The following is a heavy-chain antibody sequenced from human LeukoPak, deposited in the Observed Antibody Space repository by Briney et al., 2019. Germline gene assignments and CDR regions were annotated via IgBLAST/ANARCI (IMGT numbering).Heavy chain of an antibody. CDR1: GVSINTYY. J-gene: IGHJ4*02. CDR3: AAGPWELDF. V-gene: IGHV4-4*09. Sequence: SETLSLTCTVSGVSINTYYASWIRQAPGKGLEFIGFIYNGGNTNYNPSLKSRATISVDTSNNQFSLRLISATAADTAMYYCAAGPWELDFWGQGTLVTVSS. CDR2: IYNGGNT. D-gene: IGHD1-26*01.